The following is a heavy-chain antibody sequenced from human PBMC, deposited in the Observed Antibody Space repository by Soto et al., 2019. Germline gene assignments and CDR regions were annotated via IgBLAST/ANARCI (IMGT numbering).Heavy chain of an antibody. CDR3: ARNVYGDYITDIDY. V-gene: IGHV3-21*01. CDR2: ISSSSYI. CDR1: GFTFSSYS. Sequence: GGSLRLSCAASGFTFSSYSMNWVRQAPGKGLEWVSSISSSSYIYYADSVKGRFTISRDNAKNSLYLQMNSLRAEDTAVYYCARNVYGDYITDIDYWDQGTLVTVSS. D-gene: IGHD4-17*01. J-gene: IGHJ4*02.